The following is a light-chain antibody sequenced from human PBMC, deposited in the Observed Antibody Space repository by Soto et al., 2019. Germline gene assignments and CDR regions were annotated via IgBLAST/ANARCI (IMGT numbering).Light chain of an antibody. Sequence: QAVVTQEPSLTVSPEGTVTLTCGSSTGAVTNGHYPYWFQQKPGQAPRTLIYDTTNRHSWTPARFSGSLLGGKAALTLSGAQPEDEAEYYCLLSYNGPYVFGTGTKGTVL. CDR1: TGAVTNGHY. V-gene: IGLV7-46*01. CDR2: DTT. J-gene: IGLJ1*01. CDR3: LLSYNGPYV.